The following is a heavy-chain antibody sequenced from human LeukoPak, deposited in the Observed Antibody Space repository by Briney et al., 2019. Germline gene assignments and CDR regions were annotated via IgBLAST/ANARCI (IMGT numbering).Heavy chain of an antibody. J-gene: IGHJ6*02. D-gene: IGHD1-1*01. Sequence: GGSLRLSCAASGFTFSSYSMNWVRQAPGKGLEWVSSISSSSSYIYYADSVKGRFTISRDNAKNSLYLQMNSLRAEDTAVYYCARNLVRATGTTNYYYYGMDVWGQGTTVTVSS. V-gene: IGHV3-21*01. CDR2: ISSSSSYI. CDR1: GFTFSSYS. CDR3: ARNLVRATGTTNYYYYGMDV.